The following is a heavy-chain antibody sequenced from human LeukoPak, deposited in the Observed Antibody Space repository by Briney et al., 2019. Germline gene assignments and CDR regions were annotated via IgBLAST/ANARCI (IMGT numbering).Heavy chain of an antibody. CDR3: AGGEMAKYYYGMDV. J-gene: IGHJ6*02. Sequence: SGTLSLTCAVSGGSISSSNWWSWVRQPPGKGLGWIGEIYHSGSTNYNPSLKSRVTISVDKSKNQFSLKLSSVTAADTAVYYCAGGEMAKYYYGMDVWGQGTTVTVSS. V-gene: IGHV4-4*02. D-gene: IGHD5-24*01. CDR1: GGSISSSNW. CDR2: IYHSGST.